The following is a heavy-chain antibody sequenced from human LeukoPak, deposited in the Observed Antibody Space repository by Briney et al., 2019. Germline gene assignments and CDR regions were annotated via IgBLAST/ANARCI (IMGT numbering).Heavy chain of an antibody. CDR1: GGSISSSSYY. CDR2: IYYVGST. D-gene: IGHD4-17*01. Sequence: SETLSLTCTVSGGSISSSSYYWDWIRQSPGKGLEWLGSIYYVGSTYYNPSLESRVTISVDRSKNQFSLRLSSVTAADTAVYYCARADDYGVPFDYWGQGTLVTVSS. J-gene: IGHJ4*02. CDR3: ARADDYGVPFDY. V-gene: IGHV4-39*07.